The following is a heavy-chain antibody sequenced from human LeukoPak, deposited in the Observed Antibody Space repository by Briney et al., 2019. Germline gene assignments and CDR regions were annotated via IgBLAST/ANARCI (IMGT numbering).Heavy chain of an antibody. CDR3: ANKPQSGGYCSGGSCYVFDY. Sequence: GGSLRLSCAASGFTFSSYAMSWVRQAPGKGLEWVSAISGSGGSTYYADSVKGRFTISRDNSKNTLYLQMNSLRAEDTAVYYCANKPQSGGYCSGGSCYVFDYWGQGTLVTVSS. CDR1: GFTFSSYA. J-gene: IGHJ4*02. V-gene: IGHV3-23*01. D-gene: IGHD2-15*01. CDR2: ISGSGGST.